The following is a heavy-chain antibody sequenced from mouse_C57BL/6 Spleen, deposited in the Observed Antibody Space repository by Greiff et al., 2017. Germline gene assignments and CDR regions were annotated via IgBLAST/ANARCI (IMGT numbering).Heavy chain of an antibody. Sequence: VKLMESGPGLVQPSQSLSITCTVSGFSLTSYGVHWVRQSPGKGLEWLGVIWSGGSTDYNAAFISRLSISKDNSKSQVFFKMNSLQADDTAIYYCARSYYGSTLYAMDYWGQGTSVTVSS. CDR2: IWSGGST. J-gene: IGHJ4*01. CDR1: GFSLTSYG. D-gene: IGHD1-1*01. CDR3: ARSYYGSTLYAMDY. V-gene: IGHV2-2*01.